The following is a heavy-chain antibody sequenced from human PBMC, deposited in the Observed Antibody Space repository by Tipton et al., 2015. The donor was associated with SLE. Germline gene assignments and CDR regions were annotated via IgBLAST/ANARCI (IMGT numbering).Heavy chain of an antibody. Sequence: TLFLTCIVSGVSLTRSTDYWSWIRQPPGKGLEWVGSFYYSGGIYYNPSLKGRVTLSADTSNNQFSLKLTSVTAADTAMYYCAGSLVVMRIRYGMDVWGEGTTVTVSS. J-gene: IGHJ6*04. V-gene: IGHV4-39*07. D-gene: IGHD3-16*01. CDR2: FYYSGGI. CDR3: AGSLVVMRIRYGMDV. CDR1: GVSLTRSTDY.